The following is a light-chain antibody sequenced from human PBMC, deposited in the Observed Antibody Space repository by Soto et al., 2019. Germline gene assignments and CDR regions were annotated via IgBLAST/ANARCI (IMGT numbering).Light chain of an antibody. CDR1: NSNIGSNY. CDR3: ETWDDRLSGVV. V-gene: IGLV1-47*01. CDR2: RNS. J-gene: IGLJ2*01. Sequence: QSVLTQSPSASGTPGQRVTISCSGINSNIGSNYVHWYQQFPGTAPKVLIYRNSQRPSGVPDRFSGSQSGISASLAISGLRSEAEADSCCETWDDRLSGVVFGGGTKRIVL.